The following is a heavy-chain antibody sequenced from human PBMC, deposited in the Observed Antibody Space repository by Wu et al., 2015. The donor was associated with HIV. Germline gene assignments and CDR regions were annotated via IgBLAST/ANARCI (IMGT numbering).Heavy chain of an antibody. Sequence: QVQLVQSGAEVKKPGASVKVSCKASGYTFTSYDINWVRQATGQGLEWMGWMNPNSGNTGYAQKFQGRVTMTRNTSISTAYMELSSLRSEDTAVYYCARGRYYYDSSGYSYGMDVVGPRDHGHRLL. CDR2: MNPNSGNT. CDR1: GYTFTSYD. J-gene: IGHJ6*02. D-gene: IGHD3-22*01. CDR3: ARGRYYYDSSGYSYGMDV. V-gene: IGHV1-8*01.